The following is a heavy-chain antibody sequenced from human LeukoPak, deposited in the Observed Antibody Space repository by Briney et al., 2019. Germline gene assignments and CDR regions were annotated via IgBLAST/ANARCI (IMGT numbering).Heavy chain of an antibody. CDR1: GFTFRSYV. J-gene: IGHJ4*02. Sequence: PGGSLRLSCAVPGFTFRSYVMHSVRQAPGKGLELVAGISYDGSNKFYAYSVKGRFTISRDISDNTLYLQLSSLRPEDTAVYYCARERPGTYYFDYWGQGTLVTVSS. CDR2: ISYDGSNK. D-gene: IGHD1-1*01. CDR3: ARERPGTYYFDY. V-gene: IGHV3-30*04.